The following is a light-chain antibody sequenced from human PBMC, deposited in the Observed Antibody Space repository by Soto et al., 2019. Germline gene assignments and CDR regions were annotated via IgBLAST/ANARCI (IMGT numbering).Light chain of an antibody. CDR1: SSNIGNDY. CDR2: KND. V-gene: IGLV1-51*02. Sequence: QSVLTQPPSVSAAPGQTVTISCSGSSSNIGNDYVSWYQQLPGTVPKLLIYKNDRRPSGIPDRFSGSKSGTSATLAITGLQTGDEADYYCGTWDSGLNTGGVFGTGTKVTVL. CDR3: GTWDSGLNTGGV. J-gene: IGLJ1*01.